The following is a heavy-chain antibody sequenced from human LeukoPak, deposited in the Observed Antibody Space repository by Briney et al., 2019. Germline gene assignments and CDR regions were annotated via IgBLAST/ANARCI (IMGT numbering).Heavy chain of an antibody. D-gene: IGHD6-19*01. CDR1: GGSTSSYY. CDR3: ARFHSSGLDY. CDR2: IYYSGST. J-gene: IGHJ4*02. Sequence: SETLSLTCTVSGGSTSSYYWSWIRPPPGKGLGWIGLIYYSGSTSYNLSLKSRVTISVDTSKNQFSLKLNSVTAADTAVYYCARFHSSGLDYWGQGTLVTVSS. V-gene: IGHV4-59*08.